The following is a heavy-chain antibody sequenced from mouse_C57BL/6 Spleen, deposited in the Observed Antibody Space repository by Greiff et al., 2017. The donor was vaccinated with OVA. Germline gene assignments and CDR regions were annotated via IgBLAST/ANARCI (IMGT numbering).Heavy chain of an antibody. CDR2: ISYSGST. Sequence: EVQLQQSGPGMVKPSQSLSLTCTVTGYSITSGYDWHWIRHFPGNKLEWMGYISYSGSTNYNPSLKSRISITHDTSKNHFFLKLNSVTTEDTATYYCARTYDGYPWFAYWGQGTLVTVSA. J-gene: IGHJ3*01. V-gene: IGHV3-1*01. D-gene: IGHD2-3*01. CDR3: ARTYDGYPWFAY. CDR1: GYSITSGYD.